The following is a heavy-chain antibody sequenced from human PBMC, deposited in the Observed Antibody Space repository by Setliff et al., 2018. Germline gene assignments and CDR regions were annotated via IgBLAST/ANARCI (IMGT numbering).Heavy chain of an antibody. Sequence: ASVKVSCKVSGSSFTGHNLHWVRQAPGQGLEWMGWISAYDGNTKFAQNIQGRVTLTTDTPTSTAYMELRSLRSDDTAVYYCARDLDYQYYYETSGRDAFDIWGLGTMVTVSS. J-gene: IGHJ3*02. CDR1: GSSFTGHN. CDR2: ISAYDGNT. CDR3: ARDLDYQYYYETSGRDAFDI. D-gene: IGHD3-22*01. V-gene: IGHV1-18*04.